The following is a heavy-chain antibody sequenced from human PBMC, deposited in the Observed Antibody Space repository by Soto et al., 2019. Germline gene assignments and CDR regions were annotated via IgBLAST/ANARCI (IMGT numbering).Heavy chain of an antibody. Sequence: GESRKISCKGSGYSFTSYWIGWVRQMPGKGLEWMGIIYPGDSDTRYSPSFQGQVTISADKSISTAYLQWSSLKASDTAMYYCARLYYYDSSGYFYFAAEWSGYFDYWGQGTLVTVSS. CDR1: GYSFTSYW. CDR3: ARLYYYDSSGYFYFAAEWSGYFDY. CDR2: IYPGDSDT. D-gene: IGHD3-22*01. V-gene: IGHV5-51*01. J-gene: IGHJ4*02.